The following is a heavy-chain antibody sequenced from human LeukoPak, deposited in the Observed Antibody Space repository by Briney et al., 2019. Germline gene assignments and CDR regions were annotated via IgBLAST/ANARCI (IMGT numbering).Heavy chain of an antibody. J-gene: IGHJ4*02. V-gene: IGHV3-48*04. Sequence: GGPLRLSCAASGFTFSSYSMNWVRQAPGKGLEWVSYISSSSSTIYYADSVKGRFTISRDNAKNSLYLQMNSLRAEGTAVYYCARDYYYDSSGYYYGFDYWGQGTLVTVSS. CDR2: ISSSSSTI. CDR1: GFTFSSYS. D-gene: IGHD3-22*01. CDR3: ARDYYYDSSGYYYGFDY.